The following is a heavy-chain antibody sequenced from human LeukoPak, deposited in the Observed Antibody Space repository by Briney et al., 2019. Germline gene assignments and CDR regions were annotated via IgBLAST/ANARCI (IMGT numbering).Heavy chain of an antibody. CDR1: GYTFTSYG. CDR3: ARVMRRDGYNRPLDY. V-gene: IGHV1-18*01. Sequence: ASVKVSCKASGYTFTSYGISWVRQAPGQGLEWMGWISTYNGNTNYAQNLQGRVTMTTDTSTSTAYMELRSLRSDDTAVYYCARVMRRDGYNRPLDYWGQGTPVTVSS. J-gene: IGHJ4*02. CDR2: ISTYNGNT. D-gene: IGHD5-24*01.